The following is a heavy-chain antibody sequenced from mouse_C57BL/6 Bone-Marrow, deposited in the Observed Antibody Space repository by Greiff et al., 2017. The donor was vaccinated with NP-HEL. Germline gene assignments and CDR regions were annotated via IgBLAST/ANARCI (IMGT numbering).Heavy chain of an antibody. J-gene: IGHJ2*01. V-gene: IGHV1-81*01. CDR1: GYTFTSYG. Sequence: QVQLKQSGAELARPGASVKLSCKASGYTFTSYGISWVKQRTGQGLEWIGEIYPRSGNTYYNEKFKGKATLTADKSSSTAYMELRSLTSEDSAVYFCARRRGAQAGFDYWGQGTTLTVSS. CDR3: ARRRGAQAGFDY. CDR2: IYPRSGNT. D-gene: IGHD3-2*02.